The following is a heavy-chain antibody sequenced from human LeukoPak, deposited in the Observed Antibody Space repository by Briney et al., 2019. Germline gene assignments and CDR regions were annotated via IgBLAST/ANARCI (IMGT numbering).Heavy chain of an antibody. CDR3: ARQSMNWGYTTGAFDI. V-gene: IGHV4-34*01. D-gene: IGHD1-1*01. Sequence: KPSETLSLTCAVYGGSFSGYYWSWIRQPPGKGLEWIGEINHSGSTNYNPSLKSRVTISVATSKNQFSLKLSSVTAADTAVYYCARQSMNWGYTTGAFDIWGQGTMVTVSS. CDR2: INHSGST. J-gene: IGHJ3*02. CDR1: GGSFSGYY.